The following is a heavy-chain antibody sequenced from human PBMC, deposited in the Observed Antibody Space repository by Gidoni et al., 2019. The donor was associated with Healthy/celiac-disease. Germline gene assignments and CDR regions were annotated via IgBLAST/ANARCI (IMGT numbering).Heavy chain of an antibody. D-gene: IGHD3-10*01. J-gene: IGHJ2*01. CDR1: GFTFRSYA. V-gene: IGHV3-23*01. CDR3: AKVRYYGSGRTNWYFDL. CDR2: ISGSGGST. Sequence: EVQLLESGGGLVQPGGSLRLSCAASGFTFRSYAMNWVRQAPGKGLEWVSGISGSGGSTYYADSVKGRFTISRDNSKNTLYLQMNSLRAEDTAVYYCAKVRYYGSGRTNWYFDLWGRGTLVTVSS.